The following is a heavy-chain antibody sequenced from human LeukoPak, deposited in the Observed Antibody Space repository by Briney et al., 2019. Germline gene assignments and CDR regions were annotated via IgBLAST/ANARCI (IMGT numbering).Heavy chain of an antibody. J-gene: IGHJ4*02. CDR1: GFTFSSYA. Sequence: GGSLRLSCAASGFTFSSYAMSWVRQAPGKGLEWVSAISGSGGSTYYADSVKGRFTISRDNSKNTLYLQMNSLRAGDTAVYYCAKGPTVTTSLHDYWGQGTLVTVSS. D-gene: IGHD4-17*01. CDR3: AKGPTVTTSLHDY. CDR2: ISGSGGST. V-gene: IGHV3-23*01.